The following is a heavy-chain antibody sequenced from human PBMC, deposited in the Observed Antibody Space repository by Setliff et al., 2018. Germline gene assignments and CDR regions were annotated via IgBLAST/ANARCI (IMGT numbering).Heavy chain of an antibody. CDR3: ATFRGYTYGYDY. D-gene: IGHD5-18*01. J-gene: IGHJ4*02. V-gene: IGHV1-18*01. CDR2: ISAYNGFI. CDR1: GYTFRSYG. Sequence: ASVKVSCKASGYTFRSYGISWVRQAPGQGLEWMGWISAYNGFIVYAQKFQGRVTMTTDASTNTAYMELRSLGSDDTAVYYCATFRGYTYGYDYWGQGTLVTVSS.